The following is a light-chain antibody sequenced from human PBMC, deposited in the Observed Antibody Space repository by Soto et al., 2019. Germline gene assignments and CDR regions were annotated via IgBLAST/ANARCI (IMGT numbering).Light chain of an antibody. Sequence: DMPMTQSPSSLSASVGDRVTITCRASQTIDTYLNWYQQKAGKAPNLLIYAASTLQSGVPSRFSGRGSGTDFTLTISSLQPEDSATYYCQQSYTSPTWTFGQGTKVEI. CDR2: AAS. V-gene: IGKV1-39*01. CDR1: QTIDTY. J-gene: IGKJ1*01. CDR3: QQSYTSPTWT.